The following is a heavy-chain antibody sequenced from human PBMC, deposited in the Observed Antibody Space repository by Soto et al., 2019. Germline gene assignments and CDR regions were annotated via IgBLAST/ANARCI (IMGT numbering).Heavy chain of an antibody. J-gene: IGHJ4*02. CDR2: IGPESGAT. D-gene: IGHD1-26*01. CDR3: GRGRSCQIVVFY. CDR1: GYTFTGHY. Sequence: ASVKVSCKASGYTFTGHYIHWVRQAPEQGPEWMGEIGPESGATRYAQKFQGRVTMTMDMSITTVYMELSNLSPDDTAVYYCGRGRSCQIVVFYWAQGTPVTVSS. V-gene: IGHV1-2*02.